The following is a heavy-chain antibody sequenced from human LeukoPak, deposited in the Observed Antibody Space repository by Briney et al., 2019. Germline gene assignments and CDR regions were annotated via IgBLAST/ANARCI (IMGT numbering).Heavy chain of an antibody. CDR1: GLTFSSYA. CDR2: ISGSGGST. D-gene: IGHD1-26*01. Sequence: GGSLRLSCAASGLTFSSYAMSWVRQAPGKGLEWVSAISGSGGSTYYADSVKGRFTISRDNSKNTLYLQMNSLRAEDTAVYYCAKDPTGHGLLYFDYWGQGTLVTVSS. V-gene: IGHV3-23*01. J-gene: IGHJ4*02. CDR3: AKDPTGHGLLYFDY.